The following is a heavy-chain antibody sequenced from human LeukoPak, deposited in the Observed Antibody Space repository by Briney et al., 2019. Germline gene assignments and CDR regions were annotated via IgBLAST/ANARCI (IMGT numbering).Heavy chain of an antibody. V-gene: IGHV3-30-3*02. D-gene: IGHD5-18*01. Sequence: PGGSLRISCAASGFSFSSYAMHWVRQAPGKGLEWVAAIPNDGSKTYYADSVKGRFTISRDNSKNTLYLQMNSLRTEDTAVYYCANERGYNYGYSFDYWGQGTLVTVSS. CDR2: IPNDGSKT. J-gene: IGHJ4*02. CDR1: GFSFSSYA. CDR3: ANERGYNYGYSFDY.